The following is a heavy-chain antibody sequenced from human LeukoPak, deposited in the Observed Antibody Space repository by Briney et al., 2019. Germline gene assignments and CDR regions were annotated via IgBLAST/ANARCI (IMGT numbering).Heavy chain of an antibody. CDR1: GYTFTSYD. D-gene: IGHD4-17*01. Sequence: GASVKVSCKASGYTFTSYDINWVRQATGQGLEWMGWMNPNSGNTGYAQKFQGRVTMTMDMSTSTVYMELSSLRSEDTAVYYCARDSDYGDYFYYYYMDVWGKGTTVTVSS. J-gene: IGHJ6*03. CDR2: MNPNSGNT. CDR3: ARDSDYGDYFYYYYMDV. V-gene: IGHV1-8*01.